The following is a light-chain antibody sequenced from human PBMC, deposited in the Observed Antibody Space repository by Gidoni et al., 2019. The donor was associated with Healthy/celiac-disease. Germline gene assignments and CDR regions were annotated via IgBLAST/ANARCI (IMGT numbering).Light chain of an antibody. V-gene: IGLV3-19*01. J-gene: IGLJ2*01. CDR2: GKN. CDR3: NSRDSSGNRLV. CDR1: SLRSYY. Sequence: SSELTQDPAVSVAFGQTVRITCQGDSLRSYYASWYQQKPGQAPVLVIYGKNNRPSGIPDRFSGSSSGNTASLTITGAQAEDEADYYCNSRDSSGNRLVFGGGTKLTVL.